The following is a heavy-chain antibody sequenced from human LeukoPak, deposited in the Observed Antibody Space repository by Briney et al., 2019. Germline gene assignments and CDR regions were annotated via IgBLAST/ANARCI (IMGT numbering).Heavy chain of an antibody. J-gene: IGHJ6*04. Sequence: GASVKVSCKASGGTFSSYAISWVRQAPGQGLEWMGGIIPIFGTANYAQKFQGRVTITADESTSTAYMELSSLRSEDTAVYYCARDTKGWQLGGVWGKGTTVTVSS. V-gene: IGHV1-69*01. CDR2: IIPIFGTA. D-gene: IGHD6-6*01. CDR1: GGTFSSYA. CDR3: ARDTKGWQLGGV.